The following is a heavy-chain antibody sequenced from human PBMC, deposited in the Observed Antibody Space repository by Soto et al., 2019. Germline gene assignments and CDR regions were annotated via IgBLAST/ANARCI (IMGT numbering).Heavy chain of an antibody. CDR1: GDSVSSNSAA. D-gene: IGHD6-6*01. Sequence: SQTLSLTCAISGDSVSSNSAAWNWIRQSPSRGLEWLGRTYYRSKWYNDYAVSVKSRITINPDASKNQFSLQLNSVTPEDTAVYYCAREPYSSSAQGPVDAFDSWGQGTMVNVSS. CDR3: AREPYSSSAQGPVDAFDS. V-gene: IGHV6-1*01. J-gene: IGHJ3*02. CDR2: TYYRSKWYN.